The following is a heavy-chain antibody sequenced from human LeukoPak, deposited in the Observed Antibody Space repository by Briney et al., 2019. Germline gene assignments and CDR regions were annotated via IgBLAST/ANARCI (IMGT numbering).Heavy chain of an antibody. V-gene: IGHV3-30-3*01. D-gene: IGHD6-19*01. J-gene: IGHJ4*02. Sequence: GGSLRLSCAASGFTFSSYAMHWVRQAPGKGLEWVAVISYDGSNKYYADSVKGRFTISRDNSKNTLYLQMNSLRAEGTAVYYCARAKLKSSSGWYIVDYWGQGTLVTVSS. CDR1: GFTFSSYA. CDR3: ARAKLKSSSGWYIVDY. CDR2: ISYDGSNK.